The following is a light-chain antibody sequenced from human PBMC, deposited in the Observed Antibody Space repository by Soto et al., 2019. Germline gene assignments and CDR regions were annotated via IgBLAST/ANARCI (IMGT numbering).Light chain of an antibody. J-gene: IGKJ2*01. CDR2: SAS. Sequence: DIQMTQSPSSLSPSLGDRIAITCRASQSISNSLNWYQQRSGKPPKLLMYSASSLQSDVPSRFSGSGSGTDFTLTISSLQPEDFAIYYCQQSYSPPYTFGQGTKLQIK. CDR3: QQSYSPPYT. V-gene: IGKV1-39*01. CDR1: QSISNS.